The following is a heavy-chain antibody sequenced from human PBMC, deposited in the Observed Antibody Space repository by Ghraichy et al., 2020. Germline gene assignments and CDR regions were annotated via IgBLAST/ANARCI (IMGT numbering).Heavy chain of an antibody. CDR3: ARRTLGYSYGRQNLHFDI. J-gene: IGHJ3*02. CDR2: INPNSGGT. Sequence: ASVKVSCKASGYTFTGYYMHWVRQAPGQGLEWMGRINPNSGGTNYAQKFQGRVTMTRDTSISTAYMELSRLRSDDTAVYYCARRTLGYSYGRQNLHFDIWGQGTMVTVSS. CDR1: GYTFTGYY. V-gene: IGHV1-2*06. D-gene: IGHD5-18*01.